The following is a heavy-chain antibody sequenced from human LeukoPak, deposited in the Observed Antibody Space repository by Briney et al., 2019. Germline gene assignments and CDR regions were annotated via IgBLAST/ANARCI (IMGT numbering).Heavy chain of an antibody. CDR1: GYTFTSYD. D-gene: IGHD5-12*01. V-gene: IGHV1-8*01. J-gene: IGHJ4*02. CDR2: MNPNSGNT. Sequence: ASVTVSCKASGYTFTSYDINWVRQAAGQGLEWMGWMNPNSGNTGYAQKFQGRVTMTRNTSISTAYMELSSLRSEDTAVYYCARGNSGYDLYYFDYWGQGTLVTVSS. CDR3: ARGNSGYDLYYFDY.